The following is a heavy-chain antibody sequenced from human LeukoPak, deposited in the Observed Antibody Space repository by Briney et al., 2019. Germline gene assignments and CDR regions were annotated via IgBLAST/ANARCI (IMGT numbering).Heavy chain of an antibody. D-gene: IGHD3-22*01. J-gene: IGHJ1*01. CDR1: GYTFTGYY. CDR3: ARTYYDSSGYWPNPAEYFQH. V-gene: IGHV1-2*02. Sequence: ASVKVSCKASGYTFTGYYMHWVRQAPGQGLQWMGWINPNSGSTNYAQKFQGRVTMTRDTSISTAYMELSRLRSDDTAVYYCARTYYDSSGYWPNPAEYFQHWGQGTLVTVSS. CDR2: INPNSGST.